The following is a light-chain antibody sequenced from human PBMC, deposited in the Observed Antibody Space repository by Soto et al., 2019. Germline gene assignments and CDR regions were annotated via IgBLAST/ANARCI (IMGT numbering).Light chain of an antibody. CDR2: GNT. J-gene: IGLJ1*01. CDR1: SSDVGDYNH. Sequence: QSVLTQPPSVSGSPGQSVTISCTGTSSDVGDYNHVSWYQQSPGTVPKLLIYGNTNRPSGVPDRFSGSESGTSASLAITGLQDEDEADYYCQYYDSSLSAYVFGTGTKVTVL. CDR3: QYYDSSLSAYV. V-gene: IGLV2-18*01.